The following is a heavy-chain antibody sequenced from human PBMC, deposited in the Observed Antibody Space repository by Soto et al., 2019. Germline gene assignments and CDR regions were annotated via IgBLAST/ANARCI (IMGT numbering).Heavy chain of an antibody. J-gene: IGHJ4*02. Sequence: SVKVSCKASGGTFSSYTISWVRQAPGQGLEWMGRIIPILGIANYAQKFQGRVTITADKSTSTAYMELSSLRSEDTAVYYCAVLQGYCSSTSCYVYFDYWGQGTLVNVSS. CDR2: IIPILGIA. CDR1: GGTFSSYT. V-gene: IGHV1-69*02. D-gene: IGHD2-2*01. CDR3: AVLQGYCSSTSCYVYFDY.